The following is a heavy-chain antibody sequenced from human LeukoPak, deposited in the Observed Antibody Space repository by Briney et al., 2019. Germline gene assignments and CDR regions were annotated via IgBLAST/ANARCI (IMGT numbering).Heavy chain of an antibody. J-gene: IGHJ3*02. CDR2: IGGGGGST. CDR1: GFTFSSYA. Sequence: GGSLRLSCAASGFTFSSYAMSWVRQAPGKGLEWVSVIGGGGGSTDYADSVKGRFTISRDKSKNTLYLQMGSLRAEDMAVYYCARVGDNDAFDIWGQGTMVTVSS. CDR3: ARVGDNDAFDI. V-gene: IGHV3-23*01. D-gene: IGHD4-17*01.